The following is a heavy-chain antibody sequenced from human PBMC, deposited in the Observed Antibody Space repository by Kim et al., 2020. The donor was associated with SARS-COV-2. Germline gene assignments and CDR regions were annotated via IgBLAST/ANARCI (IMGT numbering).Heavy chain of an antibody. CDR3: ARSRPWFGEDPQISN. CDR1: GFTFSDYY. V-gene: IGHV3-11*01. CDR2: ISSSGSTI. J-gene: IGHJ4*02. Sequence: GGSLRLSCAASGFTFSDYYMSWIRQAPGKGLEWVSYISSSGSTIYYADSVKGRFTISRDNAKNSLYLQMNSLRAEDTAVYYCARSRPWFGEDPQISNWGQGTLVTVSS. D-gene: IGHD3-10*01.